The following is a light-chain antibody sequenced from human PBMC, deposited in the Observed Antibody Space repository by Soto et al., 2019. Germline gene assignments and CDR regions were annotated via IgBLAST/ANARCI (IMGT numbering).Light chain of an antibody. Sequence: EIVLTQSPGTLSXXPXXXXTXXXRASQSGSSSYLAWYQQKPGQAPRLLIYGASSRATGTPDRFSGSGSGTDFTLTISRLEPEDFGVFFCQQYGNSPLTFGQGTKADI. J-gene: IGKJ1*01. CDR3: QQYGNSPLT. CDR1: QSGSSSY. CDR2: GAS. V-gene: IGKV3-20*01.